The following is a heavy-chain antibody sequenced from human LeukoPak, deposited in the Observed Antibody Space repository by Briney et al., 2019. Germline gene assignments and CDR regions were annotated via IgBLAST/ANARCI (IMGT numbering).Heavy chain of an antibody. Sequence: ASVKVSCKASGYTFTSYYIHWVRQAPGEGLEWMGIINPSGGSTSYAQKFQGRVTMTRDTSINTAYMELSSLTSDDTAVYFCATWGLHFDIWGQGTMVTVAS. V-gene: IGHV1-46*01. CDR2: INPSGGST. CDR3: ATWGLHFDI. D-gene: IGHD3-16*01. CDR1: GYTFTSYY. J-gene: IGHJ3*02.